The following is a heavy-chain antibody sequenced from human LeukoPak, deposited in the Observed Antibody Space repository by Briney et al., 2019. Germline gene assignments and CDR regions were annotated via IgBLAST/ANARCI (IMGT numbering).Heavy chain of an antibody. CDR2: INPNSCGT. Sequence: ASVTVSFKASGYTFTGYYMHWVRQAPGQGLEWMGWINPNSCGTNYAQKFQGRVTMTRDTSISTAYMELSRLRSDGTAVYYCARDNGGSSYEHYFDYWGEGTLVTVSS. V-gene: IGHV1-2*02. J-gene: IGHJ4*02. D-gene: IGHD6-13*01. CDR1: GYTFTGYY. CDR3: ARDNGGSSYEHYFDY.